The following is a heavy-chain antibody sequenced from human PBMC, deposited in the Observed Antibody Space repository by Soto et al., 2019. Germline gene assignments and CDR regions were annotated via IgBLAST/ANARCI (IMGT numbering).Heavy chain of an antibody. CDR1: GGTFSSYA. CDR2: IIPIFGTA. D-gene: IGHD2-2*01. CDR3: ARGGVLVPAAMTSHYYYGMDV. Sequence: QVQLVQSGAEVKKPGSSVKVSCKASGGTFSSYAISWVRQAPGQGLEWMGGIIPIFGTANYAQKFQGRVTITADESTSTAYMELGSLRSEDTAVYYCARGGVLVPAAMTSHYYYGMDVWGQGTTVTVSS. V-gene: IGHV1-69*12. J-gene: IGHJ6*02.